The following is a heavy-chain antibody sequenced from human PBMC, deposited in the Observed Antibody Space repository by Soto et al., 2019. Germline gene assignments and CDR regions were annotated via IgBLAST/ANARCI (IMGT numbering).Heavy chain of an antibody. D-gene: IGHD6-13*01. Sequence: PGASLKISCKGSGYSFSSYWINWVRQMPGKDLEWMGIIYPGDSDTRYSPSFQGQVTISADKSISTAYLQWRSLKASDTAMYYCARHHGSPGSYFGMDVWGQGTTVTVSS. J-gene: IGHJ6*02. CDR3: ARHHGSPGSYFGMDV. V-gene: IGHV5-51*01. CDR1: GYSFSSYW. CDR2: IYPGDSDT.